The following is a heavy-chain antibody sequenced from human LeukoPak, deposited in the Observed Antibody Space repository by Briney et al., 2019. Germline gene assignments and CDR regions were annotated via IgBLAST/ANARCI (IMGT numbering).Heavy chain of an antibody. J-gene: IGHJ4*02. Sequence: TGGSLRLSCAASGFTVSSNYMSWVRQAPGKGLEWVSVIYSGGSTYYADSVKGRFTISRDNSKNTLYLQMNSLRAEDTAVYYCALSAPDYYFDYWGQGTPVTVSS. CDR3: ALSAPDYYFDY. V-gene: IGHV3-66*02. CDR2: IYSGGST. D-gene: IGHD6-25*01. CDR1: GFTVSSNY.